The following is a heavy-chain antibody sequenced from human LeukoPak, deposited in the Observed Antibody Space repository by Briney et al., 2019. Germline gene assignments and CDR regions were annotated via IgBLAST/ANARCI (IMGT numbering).Heavy chain of an antibody. Sequence: GGSLKISCKGSGYRFSSYWIGWVRQMAGKGLEWRGMIYPGDSDTRYSPSFQGQVTISADKSISTAYLQWTSLKASDSAMYYCARQLGHALDIWGQGTLVTVSS. CDR2: IYPGDSDT. CDR1: GYRFSSYW. D-gene: IGHD6-13*01. CDR3: ARQLGHALDI. J-gene: IGHJ3*02. V-gene: IGHV5-51*01.